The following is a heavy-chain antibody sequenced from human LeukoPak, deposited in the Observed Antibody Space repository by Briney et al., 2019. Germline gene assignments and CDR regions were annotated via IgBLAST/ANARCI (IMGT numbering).Heavy chain of an antibody. CDR3: ARDRDCGDGGCYPHFDY. CDR2: IRQDGSDK. D-gene: IGHD2-15*01. CDR1: GFTFRRNW. Sequence: GGSLRLSCAASGFTFRRNWMSWVRQAARKGVEWVANIRQDGSDKYYMDSVKGRFTISRDNAKNSLSLQMNSLRVEDTAVYYCARDRDCGDGGCYPHFDYWGQGVRVTVSS. J-gene: IGHJ4*02. V-gene: IGHV3-7*01.